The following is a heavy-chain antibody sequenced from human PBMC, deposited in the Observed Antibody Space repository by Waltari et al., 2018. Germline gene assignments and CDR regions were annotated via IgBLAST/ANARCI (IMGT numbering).Heavy chain of an antibody. V-gene: IGHV4-59*01. CDR2: VYSTGNT. D-gene: IGHD2-21*02. CDR3: ARLCGGDCSGAFDI. J-gene: IGHJ3*02. CDR1: GGSIRGYY. Sequence: QVQLQESGPGLVKSSETLSLTCTVSGGSIRGYYWTWIRQPPGKGLDWIAYVYSTGNTNSNPSLKSRVTISLDMSKNQLSLQLKSVTAADTAIYYCARLCGGDCSGAFDIWGQGTLVTVST.